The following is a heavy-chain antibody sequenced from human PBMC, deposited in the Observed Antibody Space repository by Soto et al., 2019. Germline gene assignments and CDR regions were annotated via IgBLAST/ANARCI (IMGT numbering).Heavy chain of an antibody. CDR2: IHYSGST. CDR3: AREIVGRGAFDI. D-gene: IGHD1-26*01. V-gene: IGHV4-59*01. CDR1: GGSISSYY. J-gene: IGHJ3*02. Sequence: QVQLQESGPGLVKPSETLSLTCTVSGGSISSYYWSWIRQSPGKGLEWIGYIHYSGSTTYNPSLTSRVTMSVDTSKNQLSLKLSSVTAADTAVYFCAREIVGRGAFDIWGPGTMVTVSS.